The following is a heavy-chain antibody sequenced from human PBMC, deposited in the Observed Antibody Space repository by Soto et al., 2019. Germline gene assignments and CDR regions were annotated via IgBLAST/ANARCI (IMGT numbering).Heavy chain of an antibody. V-gene: IGHV3-7*01. Sequence: EVQLVESGGGVVQPGGSLRLSCAASGFTFSFRWMIWVRQAPGKGLEWVANIKEDGSEKNYVSSVKGRFTIARDNEKNSLYLEMNSLTAEDTAVYYCARLLGEESVYRPFDSWGQGTLVTVSS. CDR3: ARLLGEESVYRPFDS. CDR1: GFTFSFRW. J-gene: IGHJ5*01. D-gene: IGHD3-3*01. CDR2: IKEDGSEK.